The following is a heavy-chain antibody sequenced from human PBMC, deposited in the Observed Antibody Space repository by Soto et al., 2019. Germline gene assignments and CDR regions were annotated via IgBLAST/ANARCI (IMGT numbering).Heavy chain of an antibody. J-gene: IGHJ5*02. D-gene: IGHD4-4*01. V-gene: IGHV1-18*04. CDR1: GYTFTSYG. CDR2: ISAYNGNT. CDR3: ASDPNYEAWFDP. Sequence: ASVKVSCKASGYTFTSYGISRVRQAPGQGLEWMGWISAYNGNTNYAQKLQGRVTMTTDTSTSTAYMELRSLRSDDTAVYYCASDPNYEAWFDPWGQGTLVTVSS.